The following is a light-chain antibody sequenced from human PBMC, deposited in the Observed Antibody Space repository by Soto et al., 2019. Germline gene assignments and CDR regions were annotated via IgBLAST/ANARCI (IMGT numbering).Light chain of an antibody. CDR1: QGISNS. J-gene: IGKJ1*01. Sequence: DIQMTQSPPDTSASVGAGVTITCRASQGISNSLAWFQQKPGQVPKRLIYAASTLQSGVPSRFSGSGSGTEFTLTISNLQPEDSATYYCLQHNTYPRTFGQGTKVEI. V-gene: IGKV1-17*03. CDR3: LQHNTYPRT. CDR2: AAS.